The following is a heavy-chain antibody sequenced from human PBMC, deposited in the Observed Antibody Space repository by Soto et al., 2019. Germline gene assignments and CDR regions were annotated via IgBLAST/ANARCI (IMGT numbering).Heavy chain of an antibody. D-gene: IGHD5-12*01. V-gene: IGHV1-69*02. CDR2: VNPILSMS. Sequence: QVQLVQSGAEVKRPGSSVKVSCKASGDTFNFYSINWVRQAPGVGLEWVGRVNPILSMSNYAQRFQGRVAMTADKSTRTGYRELKSLRAEDTAIYYCASTFGSGYRAFDYWGQGALVTVPS. CDR1: GDTFNFYS. J-gene: IGHJ4*02. CDR3: ASTFGSGYRAFDY.